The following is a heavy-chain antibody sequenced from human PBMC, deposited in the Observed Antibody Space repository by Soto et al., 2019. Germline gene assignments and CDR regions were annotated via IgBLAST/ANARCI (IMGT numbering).Heavy chain of an antibody. J-gene: IGHJ6*02. Sequence: QVQLVESGGGVVQPGRSLRLSCAASGFTFSSYGMHWVRQAPGKGLEWVAVISYDGSNKYYADSVKGRFTISRDNSKNTLYLQMNSLRAEDTAVYYCAKDWFLAALDSFYGMDVWGQGTTVTVSS. CDR2: ISYDGSNK. CDR1: GFTFSSYG. CDR3: AKDWFLAALDSFYGMDV. D-gene: IGHD6-13*01. V-gene: IGHV3-30*18.